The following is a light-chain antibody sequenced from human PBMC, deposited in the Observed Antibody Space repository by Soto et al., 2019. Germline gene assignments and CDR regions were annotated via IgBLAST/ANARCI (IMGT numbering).Light chain of an antibody. V-gene: IGKV4-1*01. CDR3: QQYYSTPWT. J-gene: IGKJ1*01. CDR1: QSILYTSNNNNY. Sequence: DIVMTQSPDSLAVSLGERATINCKSSQSILYTSNNNNYLAWYQQIPGQPPKLLIHWASTRESGVPDRFSGSGSGTDITLTTSSLQAEDVAVYFCQQYYSTPWTFGHGTKVEIK. CDR2: WAS.